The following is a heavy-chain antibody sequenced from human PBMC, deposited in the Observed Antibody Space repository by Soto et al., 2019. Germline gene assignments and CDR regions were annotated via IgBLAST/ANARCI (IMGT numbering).Heavy chain of an antibody. D-gene: IGHD3-3*01. CDR3: ARGFWSGYYGNFDY. CDR1: GFTFSSYS. Sequence: EVQLVESGGGFVQPGGSLRLSCAGSGFTFSSYSMNWVRQAPGKGLEWVSYISGSSSPSYYADSVKGRFTISRDNAKNSLFLQMSSLRDEDTAVYYCARGFWSGYYGNFDYWGQGTLVTVSS. V-gene: IGHV3-48*02. J-gene: IGHJ4*02. CDR2: ISGSSSPS.